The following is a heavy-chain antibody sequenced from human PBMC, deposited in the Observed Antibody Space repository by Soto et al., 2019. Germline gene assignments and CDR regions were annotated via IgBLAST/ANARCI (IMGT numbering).Heavy chain of an antibody. J-gene: IGHJ4*02. Sequence: SETLSLTCTVSVGSISSSSYYWGWIRQPPGKGLEWIGSIYYSGSTYYNPSLKSRVTISVDTSKNQFSLKLSSVTAADTAVYYCATASYYDYVWGSYRPRGIFDYWGQGTLVTVSS. CDR3: ATASYYDYVWGSYRPRGIFDY. CDR2: IYYSGST. CDR1: VGSISSSSYY. V-gene: IGHV4-39*01. D-gene: IGHD3-16*02.